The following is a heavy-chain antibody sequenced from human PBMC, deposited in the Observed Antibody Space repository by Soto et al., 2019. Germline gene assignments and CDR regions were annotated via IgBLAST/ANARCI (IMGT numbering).Heavy chain of an antibody. J-gene: IGHJ6*03. Sequence: SETLSLTCTVSGGSISSYYWSWIRQPPGKGLEWIGYIYYSGSTNYNPSLKSRVTISVDTSKNQFSLKLSSVTAADTAVYYCGRMHYYGSGSPRVVRGYYMDVWGKGTTVTVSS. V-gene: IGHV4-59*08. CDR1: GGSISSYY. CDR3: GRMHYYGSGSPRVVRGYYMDV. D-gene: IGHD3-10*01. CDR2: IYYSGST.